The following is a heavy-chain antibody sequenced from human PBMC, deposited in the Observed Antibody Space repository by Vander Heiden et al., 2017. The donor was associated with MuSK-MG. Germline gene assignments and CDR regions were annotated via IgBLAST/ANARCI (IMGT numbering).Heavy chain of an antibody. CDR1: GFTFSSYA. V-gene: IGHV3-23*01. CDR3: AWKLGDY. J-gene: IGHJ4*02. Sequence: EVQLLESGGGLVQPGGSMRLSCAASGFTFSSYAMTCVRQAPGKGLEWVSAISASGGGTYYADSVKGRFTISRDNSKNTLYLQMNSLRAEDTAVYYCAWKLGDYWGQGTLVTVSS. CDR2: ISASGGGT. D-gene: IGHD1-1*01.